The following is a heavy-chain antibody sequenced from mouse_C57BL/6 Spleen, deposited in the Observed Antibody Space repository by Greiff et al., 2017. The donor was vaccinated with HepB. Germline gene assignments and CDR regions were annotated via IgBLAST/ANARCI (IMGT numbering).Heavy chain of an antibody. V-gene: IGHV2-2*01. CDR3: ARNFDYGSSNWYFDV. J-gene: IGHJ1*03. CDR1: GFSLTSYG. D-gene: IGHD1-1*01. CDR2: IWGGGST. Sequence: VMLVESGPGLVQPSQSLSITCTVSGFSLTSYGVHWVRQSPGKGLEWLGVIWGGGSTDYNAAFISRLSTSKDNSKIQVFFKMNSLQADDTAIYYCARNFDYGSSNWYFDVWGTGTTVTVSS.